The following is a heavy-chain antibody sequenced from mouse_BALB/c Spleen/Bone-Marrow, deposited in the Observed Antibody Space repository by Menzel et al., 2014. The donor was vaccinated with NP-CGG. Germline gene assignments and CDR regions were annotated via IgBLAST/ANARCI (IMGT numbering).Heavy chain of an antibody. V-gene: IGHV2-2*02. Sequence: VVLVESGPGLVQPSQSLSITCTVSGFSLTSYGVHWVRQSPGKGLEWLGVIWSGGSTDYNAAFISRLSISKDNSKSQVFFKMNSLQANDTAIYYCARNGGAYYRYYYAMDYWGQGTSVTVSS. CDR2: IWSGGST. J-gene: IGHJ4*01. CDR3: ARNGGAYYRYYYAMDY. CDR1: GFSLTSYG. D-gene: IGHD2-14*01.